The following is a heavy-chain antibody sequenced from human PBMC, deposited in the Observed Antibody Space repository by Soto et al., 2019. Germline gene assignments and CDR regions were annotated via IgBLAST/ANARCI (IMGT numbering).Heavy chain of an antibody. J-gene: IGHJ6*02. V-gene: IGHV4-30-4*01. CDR2: IYYSGTT. CDR3: ALRFGTV. Sequence: QVQLQESGPGLVKPSQTLSLTCTVSGASISSGDYYWTWIRQPPGKGLEWIGYIYYSGTTYYNPSLKSRVSISLDTFKNRFSLKLTSVTAADTGVYYCALRFGTVWGQGTTVTVSS. D-gene: IGHD3-3*01. CDR1: GASISSGDYY.